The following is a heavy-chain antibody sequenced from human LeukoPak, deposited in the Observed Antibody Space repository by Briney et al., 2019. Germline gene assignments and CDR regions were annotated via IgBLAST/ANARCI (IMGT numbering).Heavy chain of an antibody. Sequence: GGSLRLSCAASGFTFSSYSMNWVRHAPGKGLEWVSSISSSSSYIYYTDSVKGRFTISRDNARNSLYLQMNSLRAEDTALYYCARSMATAMRAYFDYWGQGTLVTVSS. V-gene: IGHV3-21*04. D-gene: IGHD5-24*01. CDR3: ARSMATAMRAYFDY. J-gene: IGHJ4*02. CDR1: GFTFSSYS. CDR2: ISSSSSYI.